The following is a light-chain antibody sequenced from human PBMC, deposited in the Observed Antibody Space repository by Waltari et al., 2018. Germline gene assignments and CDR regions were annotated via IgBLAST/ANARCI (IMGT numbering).Light chain of an antibody. CDR3: QQYFGTPWT. CDR1: QNIFYNSNNKNY. V-gene: IGKV4-1*01. Sequence: DIVLTQSPDSLPVSLGERATINCKSSQNIFYNSNNKNYLAWYQQKPGQPPKLLIYWASTRESGVPDRFSGSGSGTDFTLTISSLQAEDVAVYYCQQYFGTPWTFGQGTKVEIK. CDR2: WAS. J-gene: IGKJ1*01.